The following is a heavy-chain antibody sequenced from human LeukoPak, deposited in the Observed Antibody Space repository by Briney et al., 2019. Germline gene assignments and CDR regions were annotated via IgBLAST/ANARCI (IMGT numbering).Heavy chain of an antibody. CDR2: IYYSGST. CDR1: GGSISSGGYY. Sequence: SETLSLTCTVSGGSISSGGYYWSWIRQHPGKGLEWIGYIYYSGSTYYNPSLKSRVTISVDTSKNQFSLKLSSVTAADTAVYYCARGPYCSGGSCCYSTFGYFDYWGQGTLVTVSS. D-gene: IGHD2-15*01. V-gene: IGHV4-31*03. CDR3: ARGPYCSGGSCCYSTFGYFDY. J-gene: IGHJ4*02.